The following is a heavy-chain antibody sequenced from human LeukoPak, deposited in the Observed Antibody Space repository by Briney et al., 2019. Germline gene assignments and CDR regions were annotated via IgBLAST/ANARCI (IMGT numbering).Heavy chain of an antibody. J-gene: IGHJ6*03. CDR1: GGSFSGYY. CDR2: INHSGST. V-gene: IGHV4-34*01. Sequence: SETLSLTCAVYGGSFSGYYWSWIRQPPGKGLEWIGEINHSGSTNYNPSLKSRVTISVDTSKNQFSLKLSSVTAADTAVYYCARARRQRPRDYYYYMDVWGKGTTVTVSS. CDR3: ARARRQRPRDYYYYMDV.